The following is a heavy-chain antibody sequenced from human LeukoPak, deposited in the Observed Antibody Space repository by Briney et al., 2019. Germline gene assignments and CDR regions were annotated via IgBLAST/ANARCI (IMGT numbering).Heavy chain of an antibody. CDR3: ARAVTVVTRGGLVFDY. CDR2: ISSSSNTI. J-gene: IGHJ4*02. D-gene: IGHD2-21*02. CDR1: GFTFSSYS. V-gene: IGHV3-48*02. Sequence: GGSLRLSCAASGFTFSSYSMNWVRQAPGKGLEWVSCISSSSNTIYYADSVKGRFTISRDNAKNSLFLQMNSLSDEDTSVYYCARAVTVVTRGGLVFDYWGQGTLVTVSS.